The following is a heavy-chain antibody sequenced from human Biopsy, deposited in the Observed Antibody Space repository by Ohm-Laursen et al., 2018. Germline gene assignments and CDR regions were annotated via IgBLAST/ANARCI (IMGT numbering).Heavy chain of an antibody. CDR3: VRDRRDWYEP. J-gene: IGHJ5*02. Sequence: SQTLSLTCSVSGGSISSGGYYWSWIRQFPGKGLELLGYIYNVESTYYNPSLKSRVLISGDASRNQYSLKLTSVTAAGTAVYYCVRDRRDWYEPWGQGTLVTVSS. CDR1: GGSISSGGYY. V-gene: IGHV4-31*03. CDR2: IYNVEST.